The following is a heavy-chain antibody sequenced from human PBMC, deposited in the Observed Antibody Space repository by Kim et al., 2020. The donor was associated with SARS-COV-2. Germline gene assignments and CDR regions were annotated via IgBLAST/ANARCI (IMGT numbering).Heavy chain of an antibody. D-gene: IGHD2-15*01. CDR2: ISSSSSYI. CDR3: ARDGVVVAATDEPYYYYYGMDV. CDR1: GFTFSSYS. J-gene: IGHJ6*02. V-gene: IGHV3-21*01. Sequence: GGSLRLSCAASGFTFSSYSMNWVRQAPGKGLEWVSSISSSSSYIYYADSVKGRFTISRDNAKNSLYLQMNSLRAEDTAVYYCARDGVVVAATDEPYYYYYGMDVWGQGTTVTVSS.